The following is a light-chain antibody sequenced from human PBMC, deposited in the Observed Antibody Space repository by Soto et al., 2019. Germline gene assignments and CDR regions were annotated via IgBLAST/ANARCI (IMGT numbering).Light chain of an antibody. Sequence: DIQMTQSPSTLSASVGDRVTITCRASQSISSWLAWYQQKPGKAPNLLIYDASTLESGVPSRFSGSGSGTEFTLTISSLQSDDFATYYCQQYNSYSEAFGQGTKVDIK. CDR1: QSISSW. V-gene: IGKV1-5*01. CDR2: DAS. J-gene: IGKJ1*01. CDR3: QQYNSYSEA.